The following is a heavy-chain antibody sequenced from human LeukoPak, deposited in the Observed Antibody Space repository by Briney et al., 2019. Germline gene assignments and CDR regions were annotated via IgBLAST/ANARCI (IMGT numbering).Heavy chain of an antibody. CDR3: ASTEWGSKNY. V-gene: IGHV1-2*02. CDR2: INPNSGGT. CDR1: GYTFTGYY. J-gene: IGHJ4*02. D-gene: IGHD3-16*01. Sequence: ASVTVSCKSSGYTFTGYYMHWVRQAPGQGVEWVGGINPNSGGTNYAQKCQGRGTMTRGTYISTAYVELSRLRSDDTAVYYCASTEWGSKNYWGQGTLVTVSS.